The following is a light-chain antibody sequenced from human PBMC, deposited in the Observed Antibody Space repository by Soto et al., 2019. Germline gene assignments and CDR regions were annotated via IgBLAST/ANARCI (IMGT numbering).Light chain of an antibody. Sequence: IQMMQSPSSVSASAGERVTITCRASEDITNRLAWYQQKPGKAPKLLINLASNLQSGVPSRFSGSGFGTDFTLTITSLQPEDLATYYCQQAKNFPWTFGQGTKVEIK. CDR2: LAS. V-gene: IGKV1-12*02. CDR1: EDITNR. J-gene: IGKJ1*01. CDR3: QQAKNFPWT.